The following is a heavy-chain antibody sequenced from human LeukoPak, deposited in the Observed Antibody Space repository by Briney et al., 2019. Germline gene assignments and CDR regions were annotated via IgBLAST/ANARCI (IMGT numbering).Heavy chain of an antibody. V-gene: IGHV4-59*08. J-gene: IGHJ3*02. CDR1: GGSISSYY. CDR3: ARLYRATDAFDI. D-gene: IGHD1-26*01. Sequence: SETLSLTCTVSGGSISSYYWGWIRQSPGKGLEWIGYIYYSGSTNYNPSLKSRVTISVDTSKNQFSLKLSSVTAADTAVYYCARLYRATDAFDIWGQGTMVTVSS. CDR2: IYYSGST.